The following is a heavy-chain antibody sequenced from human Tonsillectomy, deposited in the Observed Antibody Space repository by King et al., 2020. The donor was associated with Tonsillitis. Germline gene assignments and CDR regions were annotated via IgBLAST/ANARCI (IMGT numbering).Heavy chain of an antibody. V-gene: IGHV3-49*04. CDR3: TRMGLEYYYYYYMDV. CDR1: GFTFGDYA. J-gene: IGHJ6*03. Sequence: VQLVESGGGLVQPGRSLRLSCTASGFTFGDYAMSWVRQAPGKGLEWVGFIRSKAYGGTTEYAASVKGRFTISRDDSKSIAYLQMNSLKTEDTAVYYCTRMGLEYYYYYYMDVWGKGTTVTVSS. CDR2: IRSKAYGGTT. D-gene: IGHD3-16*01.